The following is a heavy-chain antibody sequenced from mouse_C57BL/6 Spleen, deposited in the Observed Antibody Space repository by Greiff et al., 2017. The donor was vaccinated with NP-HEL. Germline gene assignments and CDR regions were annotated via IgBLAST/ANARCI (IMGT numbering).Heavy chain of an antibody. J-gene: IGHJ2*01. V-gene: IGHV1-7*01. D-gene: IGHD1-1*01. Sequence: QVHVKQSGAELAKPGASVKLSCKASGYTFTSYWMHWVKQRPGQGLEWIGYINPSSGYTKYNQKFKDKATLTADKSSSTAYMQLSSLTYEDSAVYYCARSPTVVDYFDYWGQGTTLTVSS. CDR1: GYTFTSYW. CDR3: ARSPTVVDYFDY. CDR2: INPSSGYT.